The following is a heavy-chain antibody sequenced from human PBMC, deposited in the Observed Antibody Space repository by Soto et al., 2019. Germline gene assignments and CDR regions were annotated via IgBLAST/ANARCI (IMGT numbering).Heavy chain of an antibody. CDR2: IHYTGSV. CDR1: GGSLNSEYSH. V-gene: IGHV4-30-4*01. J-gene: IGHJ6*02. Sequence: SETLSLTCTVSGGSLNSEYSHWTWIRQAPGKGLEWIGYIHYTGSVRYNPSLQSRITMSVDTSKNLFSLNLSSVTAADTAVYFCVREDDGGDRDYYGLDVWGQGTMVTVSS. D-gene: IGHD2-21*02. CDR3: VREDDGGDRDYYGLDV.